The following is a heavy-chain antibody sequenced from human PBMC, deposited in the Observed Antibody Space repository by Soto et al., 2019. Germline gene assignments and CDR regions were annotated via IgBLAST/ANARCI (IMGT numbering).Heavy chain of an antibody. CDR1: GYIFTTYG. V-gene: IGHV1-18*01. D-gene: IGHD3-10*01. CDR2: ISADSGYT. J-gene: IGHJ6*02. CDR3: ARDRPPGSLYGTDA. Sequence: QIQLVQFGGEVARPGASVTVSCEASGYIFTTYGLSWVRQTPAHGLEWMGWISADSGYTQYAQFFQGRVTMTRDTSRNTGYMTLRDLTSDDTGIYYCARDRPPGSLYGTDAWGQGTAVTVSS.